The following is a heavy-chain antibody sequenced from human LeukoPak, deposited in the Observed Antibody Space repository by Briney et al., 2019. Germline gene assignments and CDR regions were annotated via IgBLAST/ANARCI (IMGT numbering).Heavy chain of an antibody. D-gene: IGHD6-13*01. Sequence: PGGSLRLSCAASGFTFSDYYMSWIRQAPGKELEWVSYISSSGSTIYYADSVKGRFTISRDNAKSSLYLQMNSLRAEDTAVYYCARDLTLVAAAGRDYYGMDVWGQGTTVTVSS. CDR3: ARDLTLVAAAGRDYYGMDV. V-gene: IGHV3-11*01. CDR1: GFTFSDYY. J-gene: IGHJ6*02. CDR2: ISSSGSTI.